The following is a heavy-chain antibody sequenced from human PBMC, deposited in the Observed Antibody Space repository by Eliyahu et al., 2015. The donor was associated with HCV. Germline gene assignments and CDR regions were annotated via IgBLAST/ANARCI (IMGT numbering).Heavy chain of an antibody. Sequence: QVQLVESGGGVVQPGRSLRLSCAASGFTFSSYGMHWVRQAPGKGXEWVAVIWYDGSNKYYADSVKGRFTISRDNSKNTLYLQMNSLRAEDTAVYYCARGRGQQWLVRPNPTLDYWGQGTLVTVSS. CDR1: GFTFSSYG. D-gene: IGHD6-19*01. CDR2: IWYDGSNK. J-gene: IGHJ4*02. V-gene: IGHV3-33*01. CDR3: ARGRGQQWLVRPNPTLDY.